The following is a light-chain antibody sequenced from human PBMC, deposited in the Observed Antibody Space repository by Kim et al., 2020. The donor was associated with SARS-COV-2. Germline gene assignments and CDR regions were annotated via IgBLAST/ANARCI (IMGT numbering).Light chain of an antibody. J-gene: IGKJ1*01. CDR3: QQYHGYSRT. V-gene: IGKV1-5*03. CDR2: KAS. CDR1: QSINTW. Sequence: DIQMTQSPSTLSASVGDRVTITCRASQSINTWLAWYQQKPGKAPRLLIYKASTLESGVPSRFSGSGSGTEFTLTITSLQPDDFATYYCQQYHGYSRTFGQGTKVEIK.